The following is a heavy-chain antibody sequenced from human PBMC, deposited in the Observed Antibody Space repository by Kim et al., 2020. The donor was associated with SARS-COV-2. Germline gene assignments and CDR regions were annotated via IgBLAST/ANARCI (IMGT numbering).Heavy chain of an antibody. CDR3: ASAREITMDVPGGMDV. CDR1: GGTFSSYA. Sequence: SVKVSCKASGGTFSSYAISWVRQAPGQGLEWMGGIIPIFGTANYAQKFQGRVTITADESTSTAYMELSSLRSEDTAVYYCASAREITMDVPGGMDVWGQGTTVTVSS. J-gene: IGHJ6*02. CDR2: IIPIFGTA. V-gene: IGHV1-69*13. D-gene: IGHD3-10*01.